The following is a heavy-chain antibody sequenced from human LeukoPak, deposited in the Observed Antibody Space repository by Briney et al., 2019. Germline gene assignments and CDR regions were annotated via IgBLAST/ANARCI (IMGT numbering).Heavy chain of an antibody. CDR3: ARAYYYDVSVTPDY. Sequence: QSGGSLRLSCAASGFTFSSYAMNWVRQAPGKGLEWVAVIWYDGSNEYYADSVKGRFTISRDTSKNTLYLQMNSLRAEDTAVYYCARAYYYDVSVTPDYWGQGTLVTVSS. CDR1: GFTFSSYA. CDR2: IWYDGSNE. V-gene: IGHV3-33*08. J-gene: IGHJ4*02. D-gene: IGHD3-22*01.